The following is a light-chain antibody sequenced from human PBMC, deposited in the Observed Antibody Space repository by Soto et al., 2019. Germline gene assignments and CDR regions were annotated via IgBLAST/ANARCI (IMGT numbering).Light chain of an antibody. CDR3: QQYNSWPPWT. CDR1: QSVSSN. Sequence: EIVMTQSPATLSVSPGERATLSCRASQSVSSNLAWYQQKPGQAPRLLIYGASTRATGIPARFSGSESGTAFTLTISSLQSEDFAVYYCQQYNSWPPWTCGQGTKVDIK. J-gene: IGKJ1*01. CDR2: GAS. V-gene: IGKV3-15*01.